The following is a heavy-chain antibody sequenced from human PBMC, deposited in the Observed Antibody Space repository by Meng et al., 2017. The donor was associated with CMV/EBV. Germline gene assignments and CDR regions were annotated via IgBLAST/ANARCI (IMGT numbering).Heavy chain of an antibody. Sequence: VSGGSISSSSYYWGWIRQPPGKGLEWIGSIYYSGSTYYNPSLKSRVTISVDTSKNQFSLKLSSVTAADTAVYYCARLGRFLEWSIDPWGQGTLVTVSS. CDR1: GGSISSSSYY. CDR3: ARLGRFLEWSIDP. J-gene: IGHJ5*02. D-gene: IGHD3-3*01. CDR2: IYYSGST. V-gene: IGHV4-39*01.